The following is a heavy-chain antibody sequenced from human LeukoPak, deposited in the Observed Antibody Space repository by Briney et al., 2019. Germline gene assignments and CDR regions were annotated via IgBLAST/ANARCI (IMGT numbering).Heavy chain of an antibody. CDR3: ARSRYLDWGGAFDM. D-gene: IGHD3-9*01. V-gene: IGHV3-66*01. J-gene: IGHJ3*02. CDR1: GFTVSSNY. CDR2: IYSGGRT. Sequence: GGSLRLSCAASGFTVSSNYMTWIRQAPGMGLEWVSVIYSGGRTYYEESVKGRFTISRDGSKNTVYLQLNSLRGEDTAIYYCARSRYLDWGGAFDMWGQGTMVTVSS.